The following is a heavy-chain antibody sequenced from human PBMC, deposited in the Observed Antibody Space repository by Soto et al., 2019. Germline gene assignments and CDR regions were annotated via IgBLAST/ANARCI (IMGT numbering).Heavy chain of an antibody. CDR2: IYYSGST. Sequence: QLQLQESGPGLVKPSETLSLTCTVSGGSISSSSYYWGWIRQPPGKGLEWIGSIYYSGSTYYNPSLKRRVTISVDPSKNQFSLKLSSVTAADTAVYYCARSMTTVVTLDYWGQGTLVTVSS. D-gene: IGHD4-17*01. V-gene: IGHV4-39*01. CDR3: ARSMTTVVTLDY. CDR1: GGSISSSSYY. J-gene: IGHJ4*02.